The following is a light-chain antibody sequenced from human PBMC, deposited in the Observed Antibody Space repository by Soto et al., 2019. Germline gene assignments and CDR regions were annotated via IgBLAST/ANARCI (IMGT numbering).Light chain of an antibody. CDR1: QSVSSY. V-gene: IGKV3-11*01. J-gene: IGKJ1*01. CDR3: QQRSNWRT. Sequence: EIVWTQSPATLSLSPGERATLSCRASQSVSSYLAWYQQKPGQAPRLLIYDASNRATGIAARFSGSGSGPDFTLTISSLEPQDFAVYYCQQRSNWRTFGQGTKVEIK. CDR2: DAS.